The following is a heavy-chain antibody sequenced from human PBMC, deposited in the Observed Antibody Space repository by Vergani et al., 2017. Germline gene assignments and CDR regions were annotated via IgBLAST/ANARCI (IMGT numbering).Heavy chain of an antibody. CDR1: GGSFSGYY. Sequence: QVQLQQWGAGLLKPSETLSLTCAVYGGSFSGYYWSWIRQPPGKGLEWIGYIYYSGSTYYNPSLKSRVTISVDTSKNQFSLKLSSVTAADTAVYYCARASQQRGYSYGPLAYWGQGTLVTVSS. J-gene: IGHJ4*02. D-gene: IGHD5-18*01. V-gene: IGHV4-34*01. CDR2: IYYSGST. CDR3: ARASQQRGYSYGPLAY.